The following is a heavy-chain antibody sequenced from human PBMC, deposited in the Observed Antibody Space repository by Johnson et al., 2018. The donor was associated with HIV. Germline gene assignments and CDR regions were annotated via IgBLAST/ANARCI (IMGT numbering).Heavy chain of an antibody. CDR2: ITYDGRNK. D-gene: IGHD6-19*01. CDR1: GFTFRSYA. J-gene: IGHJ3*02. CDR3: VRDQGSGWPTNAFDI. Sequence: QMHLVESRGGVMQPGKSLRLSCEASGFTFRSYAMHWVRQAPGKGLEWVAVITYDGRNKYYADSVKGRFIIFRDNSKNLTNLQMNGLSDEDTADYYCVRDQGSGWPTNAFDIWGQGTMVTVSS. V-gene: IGHV3-30*04.